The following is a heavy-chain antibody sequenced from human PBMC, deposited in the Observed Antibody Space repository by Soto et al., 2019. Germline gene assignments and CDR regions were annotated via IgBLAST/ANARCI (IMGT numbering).Heavy chain of an antibody. Sequence: GGSLRLSCAASGFDFSDHGMHWVRQAPGEGLEWVTVISYDGTAKYYKESVKGRFTTSRDNSKKTLYLQIDSLRVEDTAVYYCAKDEGRFLSNYFNYGIDVWGLGTTVTVSS. CDR1: GFDFSDHG. CDR3: AKDEGRFLSNYFNYGIDV. J-gene: IGHJ6*02. V-gene: IGHV3-33*03. CDR2: ISYDGTAK. D-gene: IGHD3-3*01.